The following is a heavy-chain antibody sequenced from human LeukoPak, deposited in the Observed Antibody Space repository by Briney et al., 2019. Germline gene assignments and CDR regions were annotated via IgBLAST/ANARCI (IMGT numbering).Heavy chain of an antibody. V-gene: IGHV1-24*01. J-gene: IGHJ5*02. CDR2: FDPEDGET. CDR1: GYTLTELS. D-gene: IGHD6-19*01. Sequence: ASVKVSCKVSGYTLTELSMHWVRQAPGKGLEWMGGFDPEDGETIYAQKFQGRVTMTEDTSTDTAYMELSSLRSEDTAVYYCATLYSSGWHNWFDPWGQGTLVTVSS. CDR3: ATLYSSGWHNWFDP.